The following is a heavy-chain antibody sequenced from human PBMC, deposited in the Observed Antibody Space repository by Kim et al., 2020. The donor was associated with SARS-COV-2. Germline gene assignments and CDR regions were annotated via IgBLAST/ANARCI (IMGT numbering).Heavy chain of an antibody. Sequence: SETLSLTCTVSGGSISSGGYYWSWIRQHPGKGLEWIGYIYYSGSTYYNPSLKSRVTISVDTSKNQFSLKLSSVTAADTAVYYCARKPPGDGYKGNFDYWGQGTLVTVSS. D-gene: IGHD5-12*01. CDR3: ARKPPGDGYKGNFDY. CDR1: GGSISSGGYY. CDR2: IYYSGST. V-gene: IGHV4-31*03. J-gene: IGHJ4*02.